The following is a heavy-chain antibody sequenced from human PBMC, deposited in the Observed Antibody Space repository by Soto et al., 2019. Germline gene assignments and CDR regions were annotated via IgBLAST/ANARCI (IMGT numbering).Heavy chain of an antibody. CDR3: AHVYGGYDYFDY. Sequence: QITLKESGPALVKPTQTLTLTCTFSGFSLSTSGVGVGWIRQPPGKALEWLALIYWDDDKRYSPSLKSRLTITKDTSKNQVVLTMTNMDPVDTATYYCAHVYGGYDYFDYWGQGTLVTVSS. CDR1: GFSLSTSGVG. D-gene: IGHD5-12*01. J-gene: IGHJ4*02. CDR2: IYWDDDK. V-gene: IGHV2-5*02.